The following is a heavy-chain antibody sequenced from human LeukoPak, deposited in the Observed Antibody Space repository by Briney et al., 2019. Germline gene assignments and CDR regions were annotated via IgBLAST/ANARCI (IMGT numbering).Heavy chain of an antibody. CDR3: ARGFLRYFDWLSSGAFDI. Sequence: GGSLRLSCAASGFTFSSYRMSWVRQAPGKGLEWVSNINKDGSEIYYVDSVKGRFTISRDNAKNSLYLQMNSLRAEDTAVYYCARGFLRYFDWLSSGAFDIWGQKTMRTVSS. V-gene: IGHV3-7*01. D-gene: IGHD3-9*01. J-gene: IGHJ3*02. CDR2: INKDGSEI. CDR1: GFTFSSYR.